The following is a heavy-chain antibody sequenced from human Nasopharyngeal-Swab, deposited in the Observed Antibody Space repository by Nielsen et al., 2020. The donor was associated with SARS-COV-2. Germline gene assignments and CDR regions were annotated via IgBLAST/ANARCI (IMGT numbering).Heavy chain of an antibody. CDR3: ARDKSQGWGTHDAFGI. CDR2: FDPEDGET. V-gene: IGHV1-24*01. D-gene: IGHD3-16*01. J-gene: IGHJ3*02. Sequence: ASVKVSCKVSGYTLTELSMHWVRQAPGKGLEWMGGFDPEDGETIYAQKFQGRVTMTEDTSTDTAYMELSSLRAEDTAVYYCARDKSQGWGTHDAFGIWGQGTMVTVSS. CDR1: GYTLTELS.